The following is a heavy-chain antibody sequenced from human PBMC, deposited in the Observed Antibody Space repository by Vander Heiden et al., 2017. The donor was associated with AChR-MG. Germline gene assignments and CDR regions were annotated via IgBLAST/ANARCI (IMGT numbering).Heavy chain of an antibody. Sequence: QVHLVESGGGVVQPGTSLRLSWAASGFTFSSFAMHWVRQAPGKGLEWVALISIDEKRTCHADSVKGRFTISRDNSKSTLYLQLNSLRLDDTAVYYCARQSRDWYSTDYWGQGTLVTVSS. D-gene: IGHD2-21*02. V-gene: IGHV3-30*04. CDR3: ARQSRDWYSTDY. CDR2: ISIDEKRT. CDR1: GFTFSSFA. J-gene: IGHJ4*02.